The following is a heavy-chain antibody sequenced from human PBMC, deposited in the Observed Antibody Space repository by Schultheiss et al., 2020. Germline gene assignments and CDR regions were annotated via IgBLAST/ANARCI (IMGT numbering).Heavy chain of an antibody. CDR2: IYYSGST. D-gene: IGHD3-22*01. Sequence: SETLSLTCAVSGGSISSGGYYWSWIRQHPGKGLEWIGYIYYSGSTYYNPSLKSRVTISVDTSKNQFSLKLSSVTAADTAVYYCGAGYYVSSGYLDYWGQGTLVTAST. CDR3: GAGYYVSSGYLDY. J-gene: IGHJ4*02. V-gene: IGHV4-31*11. CDR1: GGSISSGGYY.